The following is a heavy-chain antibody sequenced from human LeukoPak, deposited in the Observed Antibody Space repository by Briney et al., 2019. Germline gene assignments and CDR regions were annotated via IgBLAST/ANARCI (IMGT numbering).Heavy chain of an antibody. CDR3: ARHRSGWLQSSFDY. Sequence: PSETLSLTCTVSGYSISSGYFWGWIRQPPGKGLEWIGSIYHSGSTYYNPSLKSRVTISVDTSKNQFSLKLSSVTAADTAVYYCARHRSGWLQSSFDYWGQGTLVTVSS. J-gene: IGHJ4*02. V-gene: IGHV4-38-2*02. CDR1: GYSISSGYF. CDR2: IYHSGST. D-gene: IGHD5-24*01.